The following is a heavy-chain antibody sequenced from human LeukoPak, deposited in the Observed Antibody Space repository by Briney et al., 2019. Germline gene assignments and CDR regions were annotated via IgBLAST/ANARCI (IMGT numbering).Heavy chain of an antibody. D-gene: IGHD2-2*01. J-gene: IGHJ4*02. V-gene: IGHV3-53*01. CDR2: IYSSNNA. CDR3: ARGPGYARYVEY. Sequence: PGGSLRLACAASGFTVSSIYMTWVRQAPGKGLEWVSVIYSSNNAYYADSVKGRFTISRDNSKNTLYLQLNSLRAEDTAVYYCARGPGYARYVEYSGQGTLVTVSS. CDR1: GFTVSSIY.